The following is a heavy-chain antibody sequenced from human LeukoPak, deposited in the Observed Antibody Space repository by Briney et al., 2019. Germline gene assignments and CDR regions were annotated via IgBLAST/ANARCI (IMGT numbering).Heavy chain of an antibody. Sequence: PSETLSLTCNVSGGSISSYYWNWIRQPPGKGLEWIGHIYYSGYTDYNPSLKGRVTISVDTSKNQFSLKLTSVTAADTAVYYCARDEVGHYALALWGQGTPVTVSS. D-gene: IGHD4-17*01. V-gene: IGHV4-59*01. CDR2: IYYSGYT. J-gene: IGHJ5*02. CDR3: ARDEVGHYALAL. CDR1: GGSISSYY.